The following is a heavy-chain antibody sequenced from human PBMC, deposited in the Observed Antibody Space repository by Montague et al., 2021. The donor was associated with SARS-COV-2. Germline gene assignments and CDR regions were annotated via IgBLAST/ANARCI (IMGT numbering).Heavy chain of an antibody. D-gene: IGHD3-22*01. CDR3: ATLGTNYYDCDGYGDV. V-gene: IGHV4-39*01. CDR2: IYYSGST. CDR1: GGSISSSSYY. J-gene: IGHJ6*02. Sequence: SETLSLTCTVSGGSISSSSYYWGWIRQPPGKGLEWIGSIYYSGSTYYNPSLKSRVTISVDTSKNQFSLKLSSVTAADTAVYYCATLGTNYYDCDGYGDVGGQGTTVTVSS.